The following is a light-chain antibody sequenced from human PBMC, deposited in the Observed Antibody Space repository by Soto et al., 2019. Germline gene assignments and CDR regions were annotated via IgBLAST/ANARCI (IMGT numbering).Light chain of an antibody. J-gene: IGKJ3*01. CDR2: AAS. CDR3: QQYGGSPSFT. CDR1: ETVASNS. Sequence: EIVLTQSPCTLSLSPGERATLSCRASETVASNSLAWYQQKPGQAPRLLIYAASRRATGIPDRFIGSGSGTAFSLIINRLEPEDFAVYYCQQYGGSPSFTFGPGTRVDVK. V-gene: IGKV3-20*01.